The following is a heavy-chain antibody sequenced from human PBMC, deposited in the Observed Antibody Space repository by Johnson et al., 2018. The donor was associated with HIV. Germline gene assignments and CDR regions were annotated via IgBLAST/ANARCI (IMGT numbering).Heavy chain of an antibody. J-gene: IGHJ3*02. D-gene: IGHD5-12*01. CDR3: ARGRKDIEAADGLDNDAFDM. V-gene: IGHV3-30*03. Sequence: VQLVESGGGLVKPGGSLRLSCAASGFTFSSYGMHWVRQAPGKGLEWVAVISYGGGKKYYGDSVEGRFTLSKDISKNTLYLQMDSLRPEDTAVYYCARGRKDIEAADGLDNDAFDMWGQGTLVTVSS. CDR1: GFTFSSYG. CDR2: ISYGGGKK.